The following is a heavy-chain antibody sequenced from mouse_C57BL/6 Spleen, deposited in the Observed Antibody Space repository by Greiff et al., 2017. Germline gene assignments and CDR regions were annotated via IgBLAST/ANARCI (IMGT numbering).Heavy chain of an antibody. CDR1: GYAFSSYW. V-gene: IGHV1-80*01. D-gene: IGHD2-5*01. CDR3: ARFYSNYPAWFAY. Sequence: VQLQQSGAELVKPGASVKISCKASGYAFSSYWMNWVKQRPGKGLEWIGQIYPGDGDTNYNGKFKGKATLTADKSSSTAYMQLSSLTSEDSAVYFCARFYSNYPAWFAYWGQGTLVTVSA. J-gene: IGHJ3*01. CDR2: IYPGDGDT.